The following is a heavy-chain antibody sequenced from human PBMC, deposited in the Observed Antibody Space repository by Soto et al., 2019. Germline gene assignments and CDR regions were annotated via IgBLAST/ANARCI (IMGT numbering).Heavy chain of an antibody. J-gene: IGHJ4*02. V-gene: IGHV3-23*01. D-gene: IGHD6-6*01. Sequence: EVQLLESGGGLVQPGGSLRLSCAASGFTFSSYAMSWVRQAPGKGLEWVSAISGSGGSTYYADSVKGRFTISRDNSKNTLYLQMNSVRAEDTAVYYCEKHLQYSSSSEFDYWGQGTLVTVSP. CDR2: ISGSGGST. CDR3: EKHLQYSSSSEFDY. CDR1: GFTFSSYA.